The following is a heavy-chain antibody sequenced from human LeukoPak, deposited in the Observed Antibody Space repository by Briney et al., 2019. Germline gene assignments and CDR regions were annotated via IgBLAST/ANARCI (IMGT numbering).Heavy chain of an antibody. V-gene: IGHV1-8*02. CDR2: MNPNSGNT. D-gene: IGHD1-26*01. J-gene: IGHJ2*01. CDR1: GGTFSSYA. CDR3: ATLVRVGATTSWYFDL. Sequence: ASVKVSCKASGGTFSSYAISWVRQAPGQGLEWMGWMNPNSGNTGYAQKFQGRVTMTRNTSISTAYMELSSLRSEDTAVYYCATLVRVGATTSWYFDLWGRGTLVTVSS.